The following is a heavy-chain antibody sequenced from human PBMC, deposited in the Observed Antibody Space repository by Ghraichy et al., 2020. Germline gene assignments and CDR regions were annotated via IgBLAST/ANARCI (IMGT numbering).Heavy chain of an antibody. CDR1: GATFTNYW. V-gene: IGHV3-7*01. J-gene: IGHJ4*02. CDR3: ATSQHSSAWN. Sequence: GGSLRLSCAASGATFTNYWMSWVRQAPGKGLEWVAHINPDGSDTYYVDSVKGRFTISRDNAEKSLYLQLDSLRPGDTAVYFCATSQHSSAWNWGQGTLVTVSS. CDR2: INPDGSDT. D-gene: IGHD3-22*01.